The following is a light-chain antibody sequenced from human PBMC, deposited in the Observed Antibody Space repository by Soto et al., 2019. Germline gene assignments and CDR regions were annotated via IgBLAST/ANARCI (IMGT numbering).Light chain of an antibody. CDR2: AAS. CDR3: QQSYSTTPA. V-gene: IGKV1-39*01. Sequence: DIQMTQSPSSLSASVGDRVTITCRASQSISSYLNWYQQKPGKAPKLMIFAASSLQSGVPSRFSGSGSETDFTLTISSLQPEDFATYYCQQSYSTTPALGGGTKVDIK. CDR1: QSISSY. J-gene: IGKJ4*01.